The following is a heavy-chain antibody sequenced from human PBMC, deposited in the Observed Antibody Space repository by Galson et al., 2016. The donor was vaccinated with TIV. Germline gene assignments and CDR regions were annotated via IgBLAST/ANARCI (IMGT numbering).Heavy chain of an antibody. V-gene: IGHV1-2*02. CDR2: INPDSGGT. D-gene: IGHD3-10*01. CDR1: GDTFRTYT. Sequence: SVKVSCKASGDTFRTYTVSWVRQAPGQGLEWMGWINPDSGGTEFAQKFQGRVTMTRDTSISTAYLDLSRLRSDDTAVYYCARVIVWFGDTHLGNDHWGQGTLVTVSS. J-gene: IGHJ4*02. CDR3: ARVIVWFGDTHLGNDH.